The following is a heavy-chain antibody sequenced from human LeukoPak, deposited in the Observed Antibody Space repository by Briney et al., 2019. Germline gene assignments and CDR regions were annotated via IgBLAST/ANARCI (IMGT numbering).Heavy chain of an antibody. Sequence: SETLSLTCTVSGGSISSSSYYWGWIRQPPGKGLEWIGSIYYSGSTYYNPSLKSRVTISVDTSKNQFSLKLSSVTAADTAVYYCARQRGYCSSTSCYGSYIWFDPWGQGTLVTVSS. CDR2: IYYSGST. CDR1: GGSISSSSYY. V-gene: IGHV4-39*01. J-gene: IGHJ5*02. CDR3: ARQRGYCSSTSCYGSYIWFDP. D-gene: IGHD2-2*01.